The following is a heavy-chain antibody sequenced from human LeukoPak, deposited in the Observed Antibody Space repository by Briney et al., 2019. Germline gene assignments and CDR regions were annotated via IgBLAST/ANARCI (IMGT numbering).Heavy chain of an antibody. D-gene: IGHD1-26*01. Sequence: GGSLRLSCAASGFTVSTIYMSWVRQAPGKGLEWVSVVYSGGSTYYADSVKGRFTISRDNSKNTLYLQMNSLRAEDTAVYYCARVMSSGSYLDYWGQGTLVTVSS. CDR3: ARVMSSGSYLDY. CDR1: GFTVSTIY. J-gene: IGHJ4*02. V-gene: IGHV3-66*01. CDR2: VYSGGST.